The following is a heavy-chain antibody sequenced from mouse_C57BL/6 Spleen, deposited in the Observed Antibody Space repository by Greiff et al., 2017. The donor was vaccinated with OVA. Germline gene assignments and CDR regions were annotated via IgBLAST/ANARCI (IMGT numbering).Heavy chain of an antibody. Sequence: QVQLQQSGAELVRPGTSVKVSCKASGYAFTNYLIEWVKQRPRQGLEWIGVINPGSGGTNYNEKFKGKATLTADKSSSTAYMQLSSLTSEDSAVYFCSRVELFFDYWGQGTTLTVSS. J-gene: IGHJ2*01. CDR3: SRVELFFDY. CDR1: GYAFTNYL. CDR2: INPGSGGT. V-gene: IGHV1-54*01.